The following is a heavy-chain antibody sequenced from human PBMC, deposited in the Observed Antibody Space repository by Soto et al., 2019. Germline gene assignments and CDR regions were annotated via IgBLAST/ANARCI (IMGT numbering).Heavy chain of an antibody. J-gene: IGHJ2*01. CDR1: GFTFTSYA. CDR2: ISDSGGST. D-gene: IGHD2-15*01. Sequence: PGGYLRLSCAASGFTFTSYAMSWVRQAPGKGLEWVSAISDSGGSTYYADSVKGRFTISRDNSKNTLYLQMNSLRAEDTAVYYCARGLDCSGGSCRNWYFDLWGRGTLVTVSS. V-gene: IGHV3-23*01. CDR3: ARGLDCSGGSCRNWYFDL.